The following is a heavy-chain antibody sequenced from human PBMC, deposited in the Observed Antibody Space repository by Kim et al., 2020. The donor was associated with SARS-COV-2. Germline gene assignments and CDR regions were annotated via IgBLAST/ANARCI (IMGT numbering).Heavy chain of an antibody. Sequence: GGSLRLSCAASGFTFSSYWMHWVRQAPGKGLVWVSRINSDGSSTSYADSVKGRFTISRDNAKNTLYLQMNSLRAEDTAVYYCARVEEYNWNDVGYYGRDVGGQGTTVTVSS. CDR1: GFTFSSYW. D-gene: IGHD1-20*01. CDR3: ARVEEYNWNDVGYYGRDV. V-gene: IGHV3-74*01. CDR2: INSDGSST. J-gene: IGHJ6*02.